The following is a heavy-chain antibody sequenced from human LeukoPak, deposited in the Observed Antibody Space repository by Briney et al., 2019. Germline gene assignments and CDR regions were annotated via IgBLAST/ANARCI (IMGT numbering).Heavy chain of an antibody. J-gene: IGHJ4*02. CDR3: ASSPDSSGIDY. Sequence: SVKVSCKASGGTFSRYAISWVRQAPGQGLEWMGRIIPIFGTANYAQKFQGRVTITTDESTSTAYMELSSLRSEDTAVYYCASSPDSSGIDYWGQGTLVTVSS. V-gene: IGHV1-69*05. CDR2: IIPIFGTA. D-gene: IGHD3-22*01. CDR1: GGTFSRYA.